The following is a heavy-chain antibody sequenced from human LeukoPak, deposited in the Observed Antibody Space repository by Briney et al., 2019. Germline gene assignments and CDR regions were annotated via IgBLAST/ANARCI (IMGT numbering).Heavy chain of an antibody. J-gene: IGHJ4*02. Sequence: AGGSLRLSCAASGFTFSSYAMSWVRQAPGKGLEWVSAISGSGGSTYYADSVKGRFTISRDNSKNTLYLQMNSLRAEDTAVYYCASKSYYYDSSGYWTDFDYWGQGTLVTVSS. CDR3: ASKSYYYDSSGYWTDFDY. V-gene: IGHV3-23*01. D-gene: IGHD3-22*01. CDR1: GFTFSSYA. CDR2: ISGSGGST.